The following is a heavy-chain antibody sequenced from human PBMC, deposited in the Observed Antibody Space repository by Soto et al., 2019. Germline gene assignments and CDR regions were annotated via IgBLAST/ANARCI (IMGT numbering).Heavy chain of an antibody. V-gene: IGHV4-34*01. D-gene: IGHD3-22*01. Sequence: SETLSLTCAVYGGSFSGYYWSWIRQPPGKGLEWIGEINHSGSTNYNPSLKSRVTISVDTSKNQFSLKLSSVTAADTAVYYCAQRSGSDFDYWGQGTLVPVSS. CDR2: INHSGST. CDR1: GGSFSGYY. J-gene: IGHJ4*02. CDR3: AQRSGSDFDY.